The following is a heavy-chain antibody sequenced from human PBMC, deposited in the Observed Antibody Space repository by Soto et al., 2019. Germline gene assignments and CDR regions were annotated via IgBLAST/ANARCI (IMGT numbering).Heavy chain of an antibody. V-gene: IGHV4-34*01. D-gene: IGHD2-15*01. CDR3: ARHRYCSGATCYHLYNWFDP. Sequence: SETLSLTCAVYGGSFSGYYWSGIRQPPGKGLEWIGEINHSGSTNYNPSLKSRVTISVDTSKNQFSLKLSSVTAADTAVYYCARHRYCSGATCYHLYNWFDPWGQGTLVTVSS. CDR1: GGSFSGYY. J-gene: IGHJ5*02. CDR2: INHSGST.